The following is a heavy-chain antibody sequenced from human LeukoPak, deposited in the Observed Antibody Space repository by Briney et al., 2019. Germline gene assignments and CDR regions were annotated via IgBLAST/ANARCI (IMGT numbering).Heavy chain of an antibody. J-gene: IGHJ4*02. CDR2: IYYSGST. V-gene: IGHV4-39*01. D-gene: IGHD4-23*01. CDR1: GGSFTSGSYY. Sequence: SETLSLICTVSGGSFTSGSYYWGWIRQPPGKGLEWIGSIYYSGSTYYNPSLESQVTISVDTSRNQFSLRLSSVTAADTAVYYCARTLDTVVRAHFDYWGQGTLVTVSS. CDR3: ARTLDTVVRAHFDY.